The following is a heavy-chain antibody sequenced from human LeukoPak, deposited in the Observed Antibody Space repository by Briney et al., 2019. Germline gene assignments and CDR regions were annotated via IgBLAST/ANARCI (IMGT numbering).Heavy chain of an antibody. CDR2: ISGSGGST. CDR3: AKTRAGVVAARTVVDY. J-gene: IGHJ4*02. Sequence: GGSLRLSCAASGFTFSSYGMSWVRQAPGKGLEWVSAISGSGGSTYYADSVKGRFTISRDNSKNTLHLQMNSLRAEDTAVYYCAKTRAGVVAARTVVDYWGQGTLVTVSS. D-gene: IGHD2-15*01. CDR1: GFTFSSYG. V-gene: IGHV3-23*01.